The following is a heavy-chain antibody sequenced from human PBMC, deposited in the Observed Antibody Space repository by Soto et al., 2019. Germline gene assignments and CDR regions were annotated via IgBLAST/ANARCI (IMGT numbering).Heavy chain of an antibody. D-gene: IGHD5-12*01. CDR3: ARILGGYSGRHYYYYGMDV. Sequence: SGPTLVNPTQTLTLTCTFSGFSLSTSGMCVGWIRQPPGKALGWLARIDWDDDKYYSTSLKTRLTISKDTSKNQVALTMTNMDPVDTATYYCARILGGYSGRHYYYYGMDVWGQGPTVTVSS. V-gene: IGHV2-70*11. J-gene: IGHJ6*02. CDR2: IDWDDDK. CDR1: GFSLSTSGMC.